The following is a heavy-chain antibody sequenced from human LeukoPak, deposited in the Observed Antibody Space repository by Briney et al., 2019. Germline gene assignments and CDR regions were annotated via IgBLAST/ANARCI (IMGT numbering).Heavy chain of an antibody. V-gene: IGHV1-18*04. D-gene: IGHD1-26*01. CDR1: GYTFTGYY. CDR2: ISAYNGNT. CDR3: ARGRVGAVSNWFDP. J-gene: IGHJ5*02. Sequence: ASVKVSCKASGYTFTGYYMHWVRQAPGQGLEWMGWISAYNGNTNYAQKLQGRVTMTTDTSTSTAYMELRSLRSDDTAVYYCARGRVGAVSNWFDPWGQGTLVTVSS.